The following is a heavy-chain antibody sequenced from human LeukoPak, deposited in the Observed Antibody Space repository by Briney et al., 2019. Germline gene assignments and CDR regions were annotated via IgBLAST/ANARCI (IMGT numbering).Heavy chain of an antibody. Sequence: GASVKVSCKASGYTFSSYGISWVRQAPGQGLEWMGWISAYNDNTNYAQKFQGRVTMTTDASTSTGYMELRSLRSDDTAVYYCARLDTAMVYWYFDLWGRGTPVTVSS. D-gene: IGHD5-18*01. CDR3: ARLDTAMVYWYFDL. CDR1: GYTFSSYG. CDR2: ISAYNDNT. J-gene: IGHJ2*01. V-gene: IGHV1-18*01.